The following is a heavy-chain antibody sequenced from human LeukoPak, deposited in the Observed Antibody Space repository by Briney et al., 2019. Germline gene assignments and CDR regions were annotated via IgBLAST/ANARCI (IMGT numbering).Heavy chain of an antibody. Sequence: PGGSLRLSCAASGFTFSSYWMHWVRQAPGKGLVWVSRINSDGSSTSYADSVKGRFTISRDNAKNTLYLQMNNLRAEDTAVYYCARDDRYSAFDYWGQGTLVTVSS. V-gene: IGHV3-74*01. D-gene: IGHD5-18*01. CDR3: ARDDRYSAFDY. CDR2: INSDGSST. CDR1: GFTFSSYW. J-gene: IGHJ4*02.